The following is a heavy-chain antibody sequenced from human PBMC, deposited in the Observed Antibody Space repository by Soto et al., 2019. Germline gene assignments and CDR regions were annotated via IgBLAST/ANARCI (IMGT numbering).Heavy chain of an antibody. J-gene: IGHJ5*02. CDR2: IYYSGST. CDR1: GGSISSGGYY. D-gene: IGHD2-15*01. CDR3: ARAVVVVSNWFDP. V-gene: IGHV4-31*03. Sequence: QVQLQESGPGLVKPSQTLSLTCTVSGGSISSGGYYWSWIRQHPGKGLEWIGYIYYSGSTYYNPSLKSRVTISGDTSKNQFSLKLSSVTAADTAVYYCARAVVVVSNWFDPWGQGTLVTVSS.